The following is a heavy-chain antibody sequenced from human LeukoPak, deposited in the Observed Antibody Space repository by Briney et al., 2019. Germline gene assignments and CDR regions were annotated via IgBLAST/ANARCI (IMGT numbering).Heavy chain of an antibody. J-gene: IGHJ4*02. Sequence: PSETLSLTCTVSGGSISSGDYYWSWIRQPPGKGLEWIGEINHSGSTNYNPSLKSRVTISVDTSKNQFSLKLSSATAADTAVYYCARVARGGDFWSGGYFDYWGQGTLVTVSS. D-gene: IGHD3-3*01. CDR2: INHSGST. CDR3: ARVARGGDFWSGGYFDY. V-gene: IGHV4-39*07. CDR1: GGSISSGDYY.